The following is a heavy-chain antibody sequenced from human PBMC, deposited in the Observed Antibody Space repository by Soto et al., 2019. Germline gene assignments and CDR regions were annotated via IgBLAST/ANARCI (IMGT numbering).Heavy chain of an antibody. Sequence: PGGSLRLSCAASGFTSSNAWMSWVRQAPGKGLEWVGRIKSKTDGGTTDYAAPVKGRFTISRDDSKNTLYLQMNSLKTEDTAVYYCTTEENYSSGWYYYGMDVWGQGTTVTVSS. V-gene: IGHV3-15*01. CDR2: IKSKTDGGTT. CDR3: TTEENYSSGWYYYGMDV. D-gene: IGHD6-19*01. CDR1: GFTSSNAW. J-gene: IGHJ6*02.